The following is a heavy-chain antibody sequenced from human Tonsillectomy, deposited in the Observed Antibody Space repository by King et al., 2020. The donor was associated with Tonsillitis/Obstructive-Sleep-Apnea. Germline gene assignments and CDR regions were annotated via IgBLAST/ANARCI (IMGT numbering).Heavy chain of an antibody. CDR1: GFTFSSYG. Sequence: VQLVESGGGVVQPGRSLRLSCTASGFTFSSYGMHWVRQAPGKGLEWVAVIWYDGSNKYYADSVKGRFTISRDNAKNTLYLQMNSLGAEDTAGYYCARDAIDCSSTSCLYYYYYYYMDVWGKGTTVTVSS. V-gene: IGHV3-33*01. CDR3: ARDAIDCSSTSCLYYYYYYYMDV. CDR2: IWYDGSNK. J-gene: IGHJ6*03. D-gene: IGHD2-2*01.